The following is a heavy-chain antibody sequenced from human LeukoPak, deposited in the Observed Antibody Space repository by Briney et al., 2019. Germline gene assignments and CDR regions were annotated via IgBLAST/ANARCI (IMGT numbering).Heavy chain of an antibody. Sequence: SETLSLTCAVYGGSFSGYYWSWIRQPPGKGLEWIGYIYYSGSTNYNPSLKSRVTISVDTSKNQFSLKLSSVTAADTAVYYCARLVKTYDFWSGYSFDYWGQGTLVTVSS. J-gene: IGHJ4*02. D-gene: IGHD3-3*01. CDR3: ARLVKTYDFWSGYSFDY. CDR2: IYYSGST. V-gene: IGHV4-59*08. CDR1: GGSFSGYY.